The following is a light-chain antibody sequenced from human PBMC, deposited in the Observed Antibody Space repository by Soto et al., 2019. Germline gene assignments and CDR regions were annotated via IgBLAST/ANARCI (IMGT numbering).Light chain of an antibody. CDR1: SFNIGSNT. CDR3: AAWDDSLNGPL. CDR2: SNN. V-gene: IGLV1-44*01. J-gene: IGLJ2*01. Sequence: QSVLTQPPSASGTPGQRVTISCSGSSFNIGSNTVNWYQQLPGTAPKFLIYSNNQRPSGVPDRSSGSKSGTSTSLAISGLXXXXXXXYYCAAWDDSLNGPLFGGGTK.